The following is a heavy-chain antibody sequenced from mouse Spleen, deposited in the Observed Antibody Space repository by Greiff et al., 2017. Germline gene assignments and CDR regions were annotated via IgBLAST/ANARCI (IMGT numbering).Heavy chain of an antibody. CDR2: IWSGGST. J-gene: IGHJ4*01. D-gene: IGHD2-1*01. CDR1: GFSLTSYG. V-gene: IGHV2-2*01. Sequence: VQVVESGPGLVQPSQSLSITCTVSGFSLTSYGVHWVRQSPGKGLEWLGVIWSGGSTDYNAAFISRLSISKDNSKSQVFFKMNSLQADDTAIYYCARTLFYYGNPYYAMDYWGQGTSVTVSS. CDR3: ARTLFYYGNPYYAMDY.